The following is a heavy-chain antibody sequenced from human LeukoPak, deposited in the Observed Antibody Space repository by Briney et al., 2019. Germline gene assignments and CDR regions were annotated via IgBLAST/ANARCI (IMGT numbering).Heavy chain of an antibody. D-gene: IGHD6-6*01. CDR3: ARVVVSSSSDYFDY. Sequence: GGSLRLSCAASGFTFSTYAMHWVRQAPGKGLEWVAVISHDGSNKYYADSVKGRFTISRDNSKNTLYLQMNSLRAEDTAAYYCARVVVSSSSDYFDYWGQGTLVTVSS. J-gene: IGHJ4*02. CDR1: GFTFSTYA. V-gene: IGHV3-30*04. CDR2: ISHDGSNK.